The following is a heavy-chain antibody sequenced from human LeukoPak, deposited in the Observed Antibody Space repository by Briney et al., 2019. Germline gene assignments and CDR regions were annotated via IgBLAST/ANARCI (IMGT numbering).Heavy chain of an antibody. CDR2: INPNTGDT. D-gene: IGHD5-24*01. V-gene: IGHV1-2*02. CDR3: TRDPEMATILFEL. CDR1: GYTFTGYH. J-gene: IGHJ4*02. Sequence: ASVKVSCKASGYTFTGYHMHWVRQAPGQGLEWMGWINPNTGDTNYAQKFQGRVTMTRDTSISAAYMELSWLRSDDTAVYYCTRDPEMATILFELGGQGTLVTVSS.